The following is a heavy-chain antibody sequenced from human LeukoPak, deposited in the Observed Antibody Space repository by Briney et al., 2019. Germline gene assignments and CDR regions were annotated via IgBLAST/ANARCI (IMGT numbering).Heavy chain of an antibody. Sequence: PSETLSLTCTVSGGSISSYYWSWIRQPPGKGLEWIGYIYYSGSTNYNPSLKSRVIISVDTSKNQFSLKLSSVTAADTAVYYCARDGRGYSYGYDYWGQGTLVTVSS. D-gene: IGHD5-18*01. CDR2: IYYSGST. J-gene: IGHJ4*02. CDR1: GGSISSYY. V-gene: IGHV4-59*01. CDR3: ARDGRGYSYGYDY.